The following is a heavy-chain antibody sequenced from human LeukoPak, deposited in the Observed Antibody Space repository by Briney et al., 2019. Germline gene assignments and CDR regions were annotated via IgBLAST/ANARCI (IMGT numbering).Heavy chain of an antibody. D-gene: IGHD4-17*01. Sequence: KTSETLSLTCTVSGGSISSSSYYWGWIRQPPGKGLEWIGSIYYSRSTYYNPSLKSRVTISVDTSKNQFSLKLSSVTAADTAVYYCARVHTVTFFDYWGQGTLVTVSS. CDR3: ARVHTVTFFDY. V-gene: IGHV4-39*01. CDR1: GGSISSSSYY. J-gene: IGHJ4*02. CDR2: IYYSRST.